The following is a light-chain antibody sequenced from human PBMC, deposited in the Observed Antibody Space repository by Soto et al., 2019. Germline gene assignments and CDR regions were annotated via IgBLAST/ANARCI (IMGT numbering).Light chain of an antibody. CDR2: DAS. CDR1: QDISNY. V-gene: IGKV1-33*01. J-gene: IGKJ4*01. Sequence: DIQMTQSPSSLSASVGDRVTITCQATQDISNYLNGYQQKPGKAPKLLIYDASNLETGVPARFSGSGSGTDFTFTISSLQPEDIATYYCQQYDNLLPLTVGGGTKVEIK. CDR3: QQYDNLLPLT.